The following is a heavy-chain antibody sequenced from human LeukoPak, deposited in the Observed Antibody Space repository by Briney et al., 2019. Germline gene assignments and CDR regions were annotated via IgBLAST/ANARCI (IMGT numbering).Heavy chain of an antibody. CDR2: SYYNGNT. CDR3: AKSNGYGLIDI. CDR1: GGSISSYY. Sequence: SETLSLTCTVSGGSISSYYWSWIRQPPGKGLEWIGFSYYNGNTNYNPSLKSRVTISLDTSRNQFSLKLNSVTAADTAVYYCAKSNGYGLIDIWGQGTMVTVSS. V-gene: IGHV4-59*08. D-gene: IGHD3-22*01. J-gene: IGHJ3*02.